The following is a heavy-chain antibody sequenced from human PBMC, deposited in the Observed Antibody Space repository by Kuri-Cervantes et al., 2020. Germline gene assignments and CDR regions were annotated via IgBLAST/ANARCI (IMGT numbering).Heavy chain of an antibody. J-gene: IGHJ6*02. CDR1: GGTFSSYT. V-gene: IGHV1-69*02. D-gene: IGHD2-2*01. Sequence: SVKVSCKASGGTFSSYTISWVRQAPGQGLEWMGRIIPILGIANYAQKFQGRVTVTTDTSTSTAYMELRSLRSDDTAVYYCASGRKVVVVPAAMPGYYYYGMDVWGQGTTVTVSS. CDR3: ASGRKVVVVPAAMPGYYYYGMDV. CDR2: IIPILGIA.